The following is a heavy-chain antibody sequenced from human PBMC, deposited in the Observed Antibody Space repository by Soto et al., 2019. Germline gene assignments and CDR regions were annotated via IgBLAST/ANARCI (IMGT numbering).Heavy chain of an antibody. D-gene: IGHD2-15*01. V-gene: IGHV1-18*04. CDR3: ARCYCSLGSCYTCWHFDL. J-gene: IGHJ2*01. CDR2: VGPYNGNT. Sequence: QVQLVQSGAEVKKPGASVRVSCKASGYTFTNYGISWVRQAPGQGLEWMGWVGPYNGNTDHAQNFQGRVTMTTDTSTNTAYMELGSLRSDDTALYYCARCYCSLGSCYTCWHFDLGGRGTLVTVSS. CDR1: GYTFTNYG.